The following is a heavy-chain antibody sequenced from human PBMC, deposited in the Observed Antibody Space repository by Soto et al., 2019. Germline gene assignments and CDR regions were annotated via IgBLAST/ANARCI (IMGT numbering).Heavy chain of an antibody. J-gene: IGHJ4*02. CDR2: ISSTTNYI. V-gene: IGHV3-21*06. CDR3: ARESEDLTSNFDY. CDR1: GXTLTRYR. Sequence: GSLRLSCAASGXTLTRYRMNWVRQAPGKGLEWVSSISSTTNYIYYGDSMKGRFTISRDNAKNSLYLEMNSLRAEDTDVYYCARESEDLTSNFDYWGQGTLGTVS.